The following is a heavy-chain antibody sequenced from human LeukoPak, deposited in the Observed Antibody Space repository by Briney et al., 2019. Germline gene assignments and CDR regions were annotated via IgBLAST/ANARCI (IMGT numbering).Heavy chain of an antibody. J-gene: IGHJ4*02. V-gene: IGHV4-59*08. CDR3: ARHYGSGSRISHFDY. CDR2: IYYSGST. Sequence: PSETLSLTCSVSGDSISSYYWSWIRQLPGKGLEWIGYIYYSGSTNYNPSLKSRVTISVDTSKNQFSLKLSSVTAADTAVYYCARHYGSGSRISHFDYWGQGTLVTVSS. CDR1: GDSISSYY. D-gene: IGHD3-10*01.